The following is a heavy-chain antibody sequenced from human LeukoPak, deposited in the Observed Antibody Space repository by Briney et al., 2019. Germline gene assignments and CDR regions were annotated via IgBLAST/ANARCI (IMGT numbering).Heavy chain of an antibody. CDR1: GGSINSYY. CDR3: ARDRKYYYHMDV. D-gene: IGHD1-14*01. J-gene: IGHJ6*03. Sequence: SGTLSLTCTVSGGSINSYYWSWIRQPPGKGLEWIGYIYYSGSTNYNPSLKSRVTISVDTSKNQFSLNLTSLTAADTAVYYCARDRKYYYHMDVWGKGTTVTVSS. CDR2: IYYSGST. V-gene: IGHV4-59*12.